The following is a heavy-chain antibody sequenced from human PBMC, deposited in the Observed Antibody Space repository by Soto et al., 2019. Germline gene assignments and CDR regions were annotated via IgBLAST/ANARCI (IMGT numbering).Heavy chain of an antibody. CDR1: GFTFSLYA. J-gene: IGHJ4*02. V-gene: IGHV3-30-3*01. Sequence: GGSLRLSCAASGFTFSLYAMHWVRQAPGKGLEWVAVISHDGSNKYYADSVKGRFTISRDNSKNTLYLQMNSLRAEDTAVYYCARDKRDLRFLEWSYYFDYWGQGTLVTVSS. D-gene: IGHD3-3*01. CDR3: ARDKRDLRFLEWSYYFDY. CDR2: ISHDGSNK.